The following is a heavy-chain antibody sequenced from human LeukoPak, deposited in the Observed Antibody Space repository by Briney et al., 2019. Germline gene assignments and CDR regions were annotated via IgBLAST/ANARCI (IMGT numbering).Heavy chain of an antibody. J-gene: IGHJ5*02. CDR1: GFTFSSYS. D-gene: IGHD2-2*01. V-gene: IGHV3-21*01. CDR2: ISSSSSYI. Sequence: GGSLRLPCAASGFTFSSYSMNWVRQAPGKGLEWVSSISSSSSYIYYADSVKGRFTISRDNAKNSLYLQMNSLRAEDTAVYYCARDGVVVPAALYNWFDPWGQGTLVTVSS. CDR3: ARDGVVVPAALYNWFDP.